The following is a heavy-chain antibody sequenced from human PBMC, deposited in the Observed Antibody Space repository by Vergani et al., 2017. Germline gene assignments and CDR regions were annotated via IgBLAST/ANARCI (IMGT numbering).Heavy chain of an antibody. CDR2: IIPIFGPA. J-gene: IGHJ4*02. CDR3: ARGDYGDYVLPAPVDY. Sequence: QVQLVQSGAEVKKPGSSVKVSCKASGGTFSSYAISWVRQAPGQGLEWMGGIIPIFGPANYAQKFQGRVTITADESTSTAYMELSSLRSEDTAVYYGARGDYGDYVLPAPVDYWGQGTLVTVSS. D-gene: IGHD4-17*01. V-gene: IGHV1-69*01. CDR1: GGTFSSYA.